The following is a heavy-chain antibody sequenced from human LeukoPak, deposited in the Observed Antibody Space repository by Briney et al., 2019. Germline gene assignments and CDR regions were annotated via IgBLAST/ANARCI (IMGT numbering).Heavy chain of an antibody. Sequence: TGGSLRLSCAASGFTFSSYWMHWVRQAPGKGLVWVSRINSDGSGTKYADSVKGGFTISRYTAKNTLYLQMNTLRAEDTAVYYCARDSGTTDFDYWGQGTLVTVSS. D-gene: IGHD2/OR15-2a*01. V-gene: IGHV3-74*03. CDR2: INSDGSGT. J-gene: IGHJ4*02. CDR3: ARDSGTTDFDY. CDR1: GFTFSSYW.